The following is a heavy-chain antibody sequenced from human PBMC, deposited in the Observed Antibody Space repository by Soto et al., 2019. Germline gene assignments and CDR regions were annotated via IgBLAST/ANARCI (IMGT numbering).Heavy chain of an antibody. CDR3: ARVHYDFWSGYYTPWDYYYYMDV. CDR1: GGSFSGYY. CDR2: INHSGST. V-gene: IGHV4-34*01. D-gene: IGHD3-3*01. Sequence: QVQLQQWGAGLLKPSETLSLTCAVYGGSFSGYYWSWIRQPPGKGLEWIGEINHSGSTNYNPSLKGRVTISVDTSKNHFSLKLSSVTAADTAVYYCARVHYDFWSGYYTPWDYYYYMDVWGKGTTVTVSS. J-gene: IGHJ6*03.